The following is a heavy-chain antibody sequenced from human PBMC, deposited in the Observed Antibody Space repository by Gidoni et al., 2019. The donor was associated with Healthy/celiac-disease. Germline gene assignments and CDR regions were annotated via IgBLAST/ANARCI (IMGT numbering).Heavy chain of an antibody. CDR3: ARDYNSDAGAFDI. CDR1: GFTVSSNY. CDR2: IYSGCST. J-gene: IGHJ3*02. Sequence: EVQLVESGGGLIQPGGSLRLSCAASGFTVSSNYMSWVRQAPGKGLEWVSVIYSGCSTYYADSVKGRFTISRDNSNNTLYLQMNSLRAEDTAVYYCARDYNSDAGAFDIWGQGTMVTVSS. V-gene: IGHV3-53*01. D-gene: IGHD1-1*01.